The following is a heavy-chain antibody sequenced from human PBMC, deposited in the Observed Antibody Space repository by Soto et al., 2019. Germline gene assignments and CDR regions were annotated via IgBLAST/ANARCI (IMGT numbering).Heavy chain of an antibody. V-gene: IGHV3-48*03. D-gene: IGHD2-21*02. Sequence: PGGSLRLSCTASGFIVRNHEFNWVRQAPGKGLEWLSYINSDGTTYHAEAVKGRFTVSRDNAENSVHLQMSSLRAEDTAVYHCARETPHCGGDCFDYWGQGTLVTVSS. J-gene: IGHJ4*02. CDR2: INSDGTT. CDR1: GFIVRNHE. CDR3: ARETPHCGGDCFDY.